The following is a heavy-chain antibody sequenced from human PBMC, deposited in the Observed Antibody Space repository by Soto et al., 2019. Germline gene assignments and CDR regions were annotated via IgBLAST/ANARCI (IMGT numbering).Heavy chain of an antibody. CDR1: GYTFSNYD. CDR3: ARGPWEGD. J-gene: IGHJ4*01. D-gene: IGHD1-26*01. Sequence: QVQLVQSGAEVKKPRASVKVSCKASGYTFSNYDINWVRQATGQGLEWMGWMNPYSGNTGYAQKFQDRVTMTRNTSISTAYMELRSLRSEDTAVYFCARGPWEGDWGQGTLVTVSS. V-gene: IGHV1-8*01. CDR2: MNPYSGNT.